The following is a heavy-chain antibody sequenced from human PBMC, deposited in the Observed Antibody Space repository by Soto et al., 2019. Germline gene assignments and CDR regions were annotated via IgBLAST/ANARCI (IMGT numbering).Heavy chain of an antibody. Sequence: GGSLRLSCAASGFTFSSYSMNWVRQAPGKGLEWVSSISSSSYIYYADSVKGRFTISRDNAKNSLYLQMNSLRAEDTAVYYCARDYDSSGQGGAFDIWGQGTMVTVSS. J-gene: IGHJ3*02. CDR1: GFTFSSYS. V-gene: IGHV3-21*01. CDR3: ARDYDSSGQGGAFDI. D-gene: IGHD3-22*01. CDR2: ISSSSYI.